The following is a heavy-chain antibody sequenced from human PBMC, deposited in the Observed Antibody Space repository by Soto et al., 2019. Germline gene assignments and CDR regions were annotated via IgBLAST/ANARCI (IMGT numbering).Heavy chain of an antibody. J-gene: IGHJ5*02. Sequence: QVTLKESGPVLVKPTETLTLTCTVSGFSLSNAGMGVSWIRQPPGKALEWLAHIFSNDERRFSTSLKNRVTISKDTFNSQVVLIMTNMDPVDTATYYWAQTEDGGRSRTPAGWFDAWGQGPLVTVSS. V-gene: IGHV2-26*01. CDR2: IFSNDER. D-gene: IGHD2-15*01. CDR3: AQTEDGGRSRTPAGWFDA. CDR1: GFSLSNAGMG.